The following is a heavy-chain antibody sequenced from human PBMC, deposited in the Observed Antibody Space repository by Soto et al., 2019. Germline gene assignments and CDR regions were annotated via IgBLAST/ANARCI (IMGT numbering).Heavy chain of an antibody. CDR2: INPNSGGT. V-gene: IGHV1-2*02. CDR3: ARVPPDYYYYGMDV. Sequence: ASVKVSCKASGYTFTGYYMHWVRQAPGQGLEWMGWINPNSGGTNYAQKFQGRVTMTRDTSISTAYMELSRLRSDDTAVYYCARVPPDYYYYGMDVWGQGTMVTVSS. J-gene: IGHJ6*02. CDR1: GYTFTGYY.